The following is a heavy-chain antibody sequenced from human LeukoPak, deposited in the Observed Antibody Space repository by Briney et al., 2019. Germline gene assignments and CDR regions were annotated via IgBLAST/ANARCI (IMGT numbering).Heavy chain of an antibody. J-gene: IGHJ3*02. Sequence: GGSLRLSCAASGFTFSSYWMSWVRQAPGKGLEWVANIKRDGSEKYYVDSVKGRFTISRDNAKNSLYLQMNSLRAEDTAVYYCARDVADSSGYYYGIDAFDIWGQGTMVTVSS. D-gene: IGHD3-22*01. V-gene: IGHV3-7*01. CDR3: ARDVADSSGYYYGIDAFDI. CDR1: GFTFSSYW. CDR2: IKRDGSEK.